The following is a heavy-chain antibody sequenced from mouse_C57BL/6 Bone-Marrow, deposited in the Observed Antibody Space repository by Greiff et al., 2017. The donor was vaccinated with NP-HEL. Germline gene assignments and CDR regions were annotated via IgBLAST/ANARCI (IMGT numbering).Heavy chain of an antibody. Sequence: LQQPGASVKIPCKASGYTFTDYNMDWVKQSHGKSLEWIGDINPNNGGTIYNQKFKGKATLTVDKSSSTAYMELRSLTSEDTAVYYCALYRGAYWGQGTLVTVSA. V-gene: IGHV1-18*01. D-gene: IGHD2-14*01. CDR2: INPNNGGT. J-gene: IGHJ3*01. CDR3: ALYRGAY. CDR1: GYTFTDYN.